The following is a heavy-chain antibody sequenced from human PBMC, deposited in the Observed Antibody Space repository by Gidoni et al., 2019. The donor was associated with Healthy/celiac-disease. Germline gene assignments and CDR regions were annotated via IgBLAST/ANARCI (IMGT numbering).Heavy chain of an antibody. CDR2: INHSGST. D-gene: IGHD2-21*01. J-gene: IGHJ4*02. V-gene: IGHV4-34*01. CDR1: GGSFSGYY. CDR3: ARGLTGGGVVIASGYYFDY. Sequence: QVQLQQWGAGLLKPSATLSLTCAVYGGSFSGYYWSWIRQPPGKGLEWIGEINHSGSTNYNPSLKSRVTISVDTSKNQFSLKLSSVTAADTAVYYCARGLTGGGVVIASGYYFDYWGQGTLVTVSS.